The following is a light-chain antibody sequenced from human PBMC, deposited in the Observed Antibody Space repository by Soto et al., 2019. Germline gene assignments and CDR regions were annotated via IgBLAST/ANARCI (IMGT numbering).Light chain of an antibody. CDR1: QSITRW. Sequence: DIQMTQSPSTLSASVGDRVTITCRADQSITRWLAWFQQKPGKAPSLLIYDATTLQPGVPSRFSGSGSGTEFTLTISSLQPDDFATYYCQQYNGYSHSFGQGTRVEIK. J-gene: IGKJ2*01. V-gene: IGKV1-5*01. CDR2: DAT. CDR3: QQYNGYSHS.